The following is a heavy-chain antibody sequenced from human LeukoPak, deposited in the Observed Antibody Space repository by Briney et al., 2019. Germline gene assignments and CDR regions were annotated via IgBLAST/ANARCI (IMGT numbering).Heavy chain of an antibody. Sequence: GGSLRLSCAASGFTVSSNYMSWVRQAPGKGLEWVSVIYSGGSTHYADSVKGRFTISRDNSKNTLYLQMNNLRAEDTAVYYCARAPGDSYGYYYYYYMDVWGKGTTVTVSS. J-gene: IGHJ6*03. V-gene: IGHV3-53*01. D-gene: IGHD5-18*01. CDR1: GFTVSSNY. CDR3: ARAPGDSYGYYYYYYMDV. CDR2: IYSGGST.